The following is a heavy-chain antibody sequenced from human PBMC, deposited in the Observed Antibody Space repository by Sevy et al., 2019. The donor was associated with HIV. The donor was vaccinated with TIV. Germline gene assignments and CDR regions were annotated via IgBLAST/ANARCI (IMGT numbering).Heavy chain of an antibody. J-gene: IGHJ5*02. D-gene: IGHD3-3*01. V-gene: IGHV4-34*01. CDR1: GGSFSGYY. CDR2: INHSGST. CDR3: ARDHTYYDFWSGYYLNWFDP. Sequence: SETLPITCAVYGGSFSGYYWSWIRQPPGKGLEWIGEINHSGSTNYNPSLKSRVTISVDTSKNQFSLKLSSVTAADTAVYYCARDHTYYDFWSGYYLNWFDPWGQGTLVTVSS.